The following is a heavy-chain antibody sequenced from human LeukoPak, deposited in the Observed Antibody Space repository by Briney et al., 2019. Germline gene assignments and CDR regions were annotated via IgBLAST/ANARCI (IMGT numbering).Heavy chain of an antibody. Sequence: SETLSLTCAVYGGSFSGYYWSWIRQPPGKGLEWIGEINHSGSTNYNPSLKSRVTISVDTSKNQFSLKLSSVTAADTAVYYCARAHGDYASYYGMDVWGQGTTVTVSS. V-gene: IGHV4-34*01. CDR1: GGSFSGYY. CDR2: INHSGST. CDR3: ARAHGDYASYYGMDV. D-gene: IGHD4-17*01. J-gene: IGHJ6*02.